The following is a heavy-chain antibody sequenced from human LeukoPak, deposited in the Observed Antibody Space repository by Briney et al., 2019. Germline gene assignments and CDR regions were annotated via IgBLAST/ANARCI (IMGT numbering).Heavy chain of an antibody. D-gene: IGHD3-22*01. CDR3: ARVPYYYESRWPPWFDP. V-gene: IGHV4-30-4*01. Sequence: PSQTLSLTCTVSGGSISSGDYYWSWIRQPPGKGLEWIGYIYYSGSTYYNPSLKSRVTISVDTSKNQFSLKVSSVTAADTSVYYCARVPYYYESRWPPWFDPWGQGPLVTVSS. CDR1: GGSISSGDYY. J-gene: IGHJ5*02. CDR2: IYYSGST.